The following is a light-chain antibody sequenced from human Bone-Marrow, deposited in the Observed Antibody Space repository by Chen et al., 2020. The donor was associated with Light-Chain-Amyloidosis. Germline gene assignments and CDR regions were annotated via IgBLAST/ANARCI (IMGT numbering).Light chain of an antibody. CDR3: QSADSSGTYEVI. CDR2: RDT. J-gene: IGLJ2*01. Sequence: SYELTQPPSVSVSPGQTARITCSGDDLPTKYAYWYHQKPGQAPVLVIHRDTERHAGISERFSGSSSGTTATLTISGVQAEDEADYHCQSADSSGTYEVIFGGGTKLTV. V-gene: IGLV3-25*03. CDR1: DLPTKY.